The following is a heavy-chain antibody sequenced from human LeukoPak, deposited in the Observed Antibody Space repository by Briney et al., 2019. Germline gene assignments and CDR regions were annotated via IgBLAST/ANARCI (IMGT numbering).Heavy chain of an antibody. CDR1: GFTFSSYW. CDR3: ARSGSPHHYWYFDV. V-gene: IGHV3-74*01. J-gene: IGHJ2*01. D-gene: IGHD1-26*01. CDR2: INSDGSST. Sequence: GGSLRLSCAASGFTFSSYWMHWVRQAPGKGLVWVSRINSDGSSTSYADSVKGRFTISRDNSKNTLYPQMNSLRAEDTAVYYCARSGSPHHYWYFDVWGRGTLVTVSS.